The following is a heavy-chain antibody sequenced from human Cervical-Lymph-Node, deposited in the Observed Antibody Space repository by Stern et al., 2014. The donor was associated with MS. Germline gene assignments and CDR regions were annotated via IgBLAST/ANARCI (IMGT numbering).Heavy chain of an antibody. J-gene: IGHJ2*01. Sequence: SGAEVKKPGESLKISCKGSGYSFSNFWIGWVRQMPGKGLEWMGIIYPGDSDPKYSPSFQGQVTISADKSISTAFLQWSSLKASDTAIYYCAKTLSGGSRYFDLWGRGTLVTVSS. V-gene: IGHV5-51*03. CDR2: IYPGDSDP. CDR1: GYSFSNFW. CDR3: AKTLSGGSRYFDL. D-gene: IGHD3-16*01.